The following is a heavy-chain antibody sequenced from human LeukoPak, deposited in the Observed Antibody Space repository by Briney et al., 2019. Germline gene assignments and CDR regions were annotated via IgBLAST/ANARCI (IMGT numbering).Heavy chain of an antibody. CDR1: GFTLSDYY. Sequence: GGSLRLSCAASGFTLSDYYMSWIRQAPGKGLEWVSYSSSSGSTIYYADSVKGRFAISRDNAKNSLYLQMNSLRAEDTTVYYCARRRDFIDYWGQGTLVTVSS. CDR3: ARRRDFIDY. CDR2: SSSSGSTI. V-gene: IGHV3-11*01. J-gene: IGHJ4*02. D-gene: IGHD3/OR15-3a*01.